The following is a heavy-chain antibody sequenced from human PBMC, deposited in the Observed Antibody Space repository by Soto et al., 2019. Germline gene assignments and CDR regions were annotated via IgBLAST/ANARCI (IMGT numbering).Heavy chain of an antibody. CDR3: AREHDFWSGSIWPHPGPAGYYMDV. D-gene: IGHD3-3*01. CDR1: GYSFTSYW. CDR2: IYPGDSDT. V-gene: IGHV5-51*01. Sequence: GESLKISCKGSGYSFTSYWIAWVRQMPGKGLEWTGIIYPGDSDTRYSPSFQGQVTISADKSISTAYLQWSSLKASDTAMYYYAREHDFWSGSIWPHPGPAGYYMDVWGKGTTVTVSS. J-gene: IGHJ6*03.